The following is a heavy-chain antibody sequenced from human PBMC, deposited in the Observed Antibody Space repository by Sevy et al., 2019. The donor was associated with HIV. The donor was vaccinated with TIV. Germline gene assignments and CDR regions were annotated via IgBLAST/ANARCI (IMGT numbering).Heavy chain of an antibody. CDR1: GYSISSGYY. CDR3: ARNPDYYGSGSRGAFDI. D-gene: IGHD3-10*01. Sequence: GSLRLSCAVSGYSISSGYYWGWIRQPPGKGLEWIGSIYHSGSTYYNPSLKSRVTISVDTSKNQFSLKLSSVTAADTAVYYCARNPDYYGSGSRGAFDIWGQGTMVTVSS. J-gene: IGHJ3*02. CDR2: IYHSGST. V-gene: IGHV4-38-2*01.